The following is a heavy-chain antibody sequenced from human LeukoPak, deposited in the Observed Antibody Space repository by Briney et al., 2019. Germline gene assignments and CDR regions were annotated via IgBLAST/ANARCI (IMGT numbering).Heavy chain of an antibody. V-gene: IGHV4-59*01. Sequence: KPSETLSLTCTVSGGSISSYYWSWIRQPPGKGLEWIGYIYYSGSTNYNPSLKSRVTISVDTSKNQFSLKLSAVTAADTAVYYCARVVGSITMIVVNRGGFYFDYWGREPWSPSPQ. CDR3: ARVVGSITMIVVNRGGFYFDY. J-gene: IGHJ4*02. D-gene: IGHD3-22*01. CDR1: GGSISSYY. CDR2: IYYSGST.